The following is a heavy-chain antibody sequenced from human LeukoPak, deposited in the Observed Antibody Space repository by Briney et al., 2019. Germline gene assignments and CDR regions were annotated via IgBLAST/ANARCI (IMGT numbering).Heavy chain of an antibody. CDR3: AREPHGTGLLFDY. J-gene: IGHJ4*02. Sequence: SETLSLTCTVSGGSISSYYWSWIRQPPGKGLEWIGSITYSGTTHYNASLKSRVTISVDTSKNQFSLQLNSVTPEDTAVYYCAREPHGTGLLFDYWGRGTLVTVSS. D-gene: IGHD1-14*01. V-gene: IGHV4-59*12. CDR1: GGSISSYY. CDR2: ITYSGTT.